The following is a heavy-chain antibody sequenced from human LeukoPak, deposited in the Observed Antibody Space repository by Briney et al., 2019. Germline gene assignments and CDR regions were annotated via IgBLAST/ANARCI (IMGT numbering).Heavy chain of an antibody. D-gene: IGHD2-21*02. Sequence: SVKVSCKASGYTFTSYAISWVRQAPGQGLEWMGRIIPIFGTANYAQKFQGRVTITTDESTSTAYMELSSLRSEDTAVYYCARAYCGVDGYPFDYWGQGTLVTVSS. CDR3: ARAYCGVDGYPFDY. V-gene: IGHV1-69*05. CDR1: GYTFTSYA. J-gene: IGHJ4*02. CDR2: IIPIFGTA.